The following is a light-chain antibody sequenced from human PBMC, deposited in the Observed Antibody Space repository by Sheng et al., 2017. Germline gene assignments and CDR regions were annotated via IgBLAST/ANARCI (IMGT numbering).Light chain of an antibody. CDR2: DVS. CDR1: SSDFGGYNY. Sequence: QSALTQSASVSGSPGQSITISCTGTSSDFGGYNYVSWYQQHPGKVPKLMIYDVSYRPSGISNRFSGSKSGDTASLTISRLQAEDEADYYCSSYTTSGTLIFGTGTKVTVL. V-gene: IGLV2-14*03. CDR3: SSYTTSGTLI. J-gene: IGLJ1*01.